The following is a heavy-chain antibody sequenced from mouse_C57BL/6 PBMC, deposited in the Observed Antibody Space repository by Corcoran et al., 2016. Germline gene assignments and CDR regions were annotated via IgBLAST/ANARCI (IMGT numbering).Heavy chain of an antibody. D-gene: IGHD2-12*01. J-gene: IGHJ3*01. CDR1: GYAFSRYW. CDR2: IYPGDGDT. Sequence: QGQLQQSGAERVKPGASVKIACKASGYAFSRYWMNWVKQRPGKGLEWIGQIYPGDGDTNYNGKFKGKATLTADKSSSTAYMQLSSLTSEDSAVYFCARSDYSSLAYWGQGTLVTVSA. V-gene: IGHV1-80*01. CDR3: ARSDYSSLAY.